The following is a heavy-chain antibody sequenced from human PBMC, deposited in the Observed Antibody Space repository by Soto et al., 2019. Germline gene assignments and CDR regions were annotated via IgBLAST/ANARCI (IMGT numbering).Heavy chain of an antibody. J-gene: IGHJ5*02. CDR3: ASEPGTIEKPNWFDP. CDR2: INADNGNT. V-gene: IGHV1-3*01. CDR1: GHAFTGYV. Sequence: ASSKISCKASGHAFTGYVINRARQAPGQRLEWMGWINADNGNTKYSQNFQGRVTMTRDTSANTAYLELSSLRSEDTAFFYCASEPGTIEKPNWFDPRGQGTQVTGSA. D-gene: IGHD1-1*01.